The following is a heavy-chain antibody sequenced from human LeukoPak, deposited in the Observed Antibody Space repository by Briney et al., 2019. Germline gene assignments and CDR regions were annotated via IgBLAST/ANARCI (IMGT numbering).Heavy chain of an antibody. CDR1: GGSISSSSYY. V-gene: IGHV4-39*07. D-gene: IGHD1-26*01. CDR3: ARSNSGSYLANK. CDR2: IYYSGST. Sequence: PSETLSLTCTVSGGSISSSSYYWGWIRQPPGKGLEWIGSIYYSGSTYYDPSLKSRVTISLDTSKDQFSLKLSSVTAADTAVYYCARSNSGSYLANKWGQGTLVTVSS. J-gene: IGHJ4*02.